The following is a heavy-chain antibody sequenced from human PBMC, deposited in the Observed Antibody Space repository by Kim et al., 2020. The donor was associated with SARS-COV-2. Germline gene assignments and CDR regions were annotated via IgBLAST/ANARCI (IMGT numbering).Heavy chain of an antibody. CDR2: LSDDGSNK. CDR3: AKGAFSYGTIDY. CDR1: GFTFSTYA. Sequence: GGSLRLSCAASGFTFSTYAMHWVRQAPGKRLEWVAVLSDDGSNKYYADSVKGRFTISRDNSKNTLYLQMNSLRAEDTSLYYCAKGAFSYGTIDYRGQGTLVTVSS. D-gene: IGHD5-18*01. J-gene: IGHJ4*02. V-gene: IGHV3-30*18.